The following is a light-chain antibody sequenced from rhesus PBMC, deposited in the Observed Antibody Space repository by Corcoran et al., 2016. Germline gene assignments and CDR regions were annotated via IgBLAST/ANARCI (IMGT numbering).Light chain of an antibody. V-gene: IGKV2-78*01. CDR2: LVS. Sequence: DIVMTQTPLSLSVTPGEPASISCRSSQSLLHSTGYTNLNWYLQKPGQSPRLLCYLVSNRACGVPDRFSGSGVGTDFTLKVSRVEAEDVGVYYCEQTLQTPFTFGPGTKLDIK. CDR3: EQTLQTPFT. CDR1: QSLLHSTGYTN. J-gene: IGKJ3*01.